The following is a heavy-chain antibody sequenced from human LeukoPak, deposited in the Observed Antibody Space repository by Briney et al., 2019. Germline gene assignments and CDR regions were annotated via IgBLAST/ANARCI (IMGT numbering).Heavy chain of an antibody. Sequence: AAVKVSCKASGYTFTGYYMHWVRQAPGQGLEWMGWINPNSGGTNYAQKFQGWVTMTRDTSISTAYMELSRLRSDDTAVYYCAREEAGSGSYWFGYWGQGTLVTVSS. CDR1: GYTFTGYY. CDR2: INPNSGGT. CDR3: AREEAGSGSYWFGY. V-gene: IGHV1-2*04. J-gene: IGHJ4*02. D-gene: IGHD3-10*01.